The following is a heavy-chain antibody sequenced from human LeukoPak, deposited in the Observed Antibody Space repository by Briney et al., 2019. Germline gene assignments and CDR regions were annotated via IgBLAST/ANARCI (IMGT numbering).Heavy chain of an antibody. J-gene: IGHJ4*02. V-gene: IGHV4-34*01. CDR2: INHSGST. D-gene: IGHD1-26*01. CDR3: ARRTRALRFDY. Sequence: PSETLSLTCAVYGGSFSGYYWSWIRQPPGKGLEWIGEINHSGSTNYNPSLKSRVTISVDTSKNQFSLKPSSVTAADTAVYYCARRTRALRFDYWGQGTLVTVSS. CDR1: GGSFSGYY.